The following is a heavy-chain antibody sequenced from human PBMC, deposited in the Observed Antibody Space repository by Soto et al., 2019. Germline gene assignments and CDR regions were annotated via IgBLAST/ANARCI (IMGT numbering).Heavy chain of an antibody. J-gene: IGHJ4*02. D-gene: IGHD1-26*01. CDR1: GGSLSGYY. V-gene: IGHV4-34*01. CDR3: ARDHVRGRTIEGAVEL. Sequence: SETLSLTCAVYGGSLSGYYWSWIRQPPGKALEWIGEFNHSGDTNYNPSLKSRVSISADTSKNEVFLNLSSVTAADTAMYYCARDHVRGRTIEGAVELWAQRTLVTV. CDR2: FNHSGDT.